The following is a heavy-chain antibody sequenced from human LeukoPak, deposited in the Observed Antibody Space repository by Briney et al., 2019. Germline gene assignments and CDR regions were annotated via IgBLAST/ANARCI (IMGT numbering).Heavy chain of an antibody. J-gene: IGHJ5*02. V-gene: IGHV1-69*13. CDR3: ARSYDFWSGYYPFDP. D-gene: IGHD3-3*01. Sequence: VTVSXKASGGTFSSYAISWVRQAPGQGLEWMGGIIPIFGTANYAQKFQGRVTITADESTSTAYMELSSLRSEDTAVYYCARSYDFWSGYYPFDPWGQGTLVTVSS. CDR1: GGTFSSYA. CDR2: IIPIFGTA.